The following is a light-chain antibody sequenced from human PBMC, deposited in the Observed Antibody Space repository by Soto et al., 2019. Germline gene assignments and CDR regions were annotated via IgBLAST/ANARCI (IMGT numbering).Light chain of an antibody. CDR3: AAWDDSLRVVV. CDR1: TSNIGNNF. Sequence: QSVMTQPPSASATPGQSVTISCAGSTSNIGNNFVYWYHQVPGMAPKLLILRNDQRPSGVPDRFTGSKSGTSASLAITGLQSEDEADYYCAAWDDSLRVVVFGGGTKRPVL. J-gene: IGLJ2*01. CDR2: RND. V-gene: IGLV1-47*01.